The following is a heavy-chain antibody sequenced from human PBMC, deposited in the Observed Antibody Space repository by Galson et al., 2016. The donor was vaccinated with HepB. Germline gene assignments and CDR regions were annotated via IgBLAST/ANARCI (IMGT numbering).Heavy chain of an antibody. V-gene: IGHV3-30*04. CDR1: GFTFSSYV. CDR2: ISHDGSNK. D-gene: IGHD1-26*01. Sequence: SLRLSCAASGFTFSSYVMHWVRQAPGKGLEWVAVISHDGSNKYYADSVKGRFTISRDNPKNTLFLQMNSLRAEDTAVYYCERDKGWELPETFDYWGQGALGTVSS. CDR3: ERDKGWELPETFDY. J-gene: IGHJ4*02.